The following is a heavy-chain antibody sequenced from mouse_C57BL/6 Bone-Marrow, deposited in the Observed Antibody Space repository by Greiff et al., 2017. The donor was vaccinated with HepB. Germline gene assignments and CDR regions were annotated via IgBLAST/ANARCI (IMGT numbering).Heavy chain of an antibody. J-gene: IGHJ2*01. D-gene: IGHD1-1*01. CDR3: TTVYYGSHYFDY. CDR2: IYPGNSDT. Sequence: EVQLQQSGTVLARPGASVKMSCKTSGYTFTSYWMHWVKQRPGQGLEWIGAIYPGNSDTSYNQKFKGKAKLTAVTSASTAYMELSSLTNEDSAVYYCTTVYYGSHYFDYWGQGTTLTVSS. V-gene: IGHV1-5*01. CDR1: GYTFTSYW.